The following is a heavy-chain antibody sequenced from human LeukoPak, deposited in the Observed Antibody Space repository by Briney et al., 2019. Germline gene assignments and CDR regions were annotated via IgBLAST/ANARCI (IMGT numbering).Heavy chain of an antibody. CDR2: LYSDGTT. Sequence: SETLSLTCTVSGASISDFYWTWVRQPADKGLEWIGRLYSDGTTYYNPSLKSRVTMSVDTSKNQFSLKLRSVTAADTAVYYCARGSSGTTKRYYFDNWGQGALVTVSS. D-gene: IGHD3-22*01. V-gene: IGHV4-4*07. CDR3: ARGSSGTTKRYYFDN. CDR1: GASISDFY. J-gene: IGHJ4*02.